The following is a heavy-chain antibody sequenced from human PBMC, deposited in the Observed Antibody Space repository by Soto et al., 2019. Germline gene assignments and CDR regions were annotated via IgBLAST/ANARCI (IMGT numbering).Heavy chain of an antibody. CDR1: GYTFTGYY. CDR3: ASSPTMTNPFDY. D-gene: IGHD3-22*01. J-gene: IGHJ4*02. CDR2: INPKSGGT. V-gene: IGHV1-2*04. Sequence: ASVKVSCKASGYTFTGYYMHWVRQAAGQGLEWIGWINPKSGGTNYAHKFQGLVTMTSDTSISTAYMELSRLRSDDTAVYYCASSPTMTNPFDYWGQGTLVTVSS.